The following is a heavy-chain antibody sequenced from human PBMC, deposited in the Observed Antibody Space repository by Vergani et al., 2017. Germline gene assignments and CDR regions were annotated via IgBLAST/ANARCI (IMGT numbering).Heavy chain of an antibody. Sequence: QVQLVQSGAEVKKPGSSVNVSCKASGGTFSSYAISWVRQAPGQGLDWLGGIIPIFGTANYAQKFQGRVTITADESTSTAYMGLSRLRSEDTAGYYCARDWRMGATASYFYYGRDVWGQGTTVTVSS. CDR2: IIPIFGTA. V-gene: IGHV1-69*01. CDR1: GGTFSSYA. D-gene: IGHD1-26*01. CDR3: ARDWRMGATASYFYYGRDV. J-gene: IGHJ6*02.